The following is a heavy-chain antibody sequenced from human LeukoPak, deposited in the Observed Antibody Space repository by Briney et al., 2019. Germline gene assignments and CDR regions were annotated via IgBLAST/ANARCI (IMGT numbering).Heavy chain of an antibody. CDR2: IKQDGSEK. D-gene: IGHD1-14*01. Sequence: GGSLRLSCAASGFTFSSYWMSWVRQAPGKGLEWVANIKQDGSEKYYVDSVKGRFTISRDNTRNMLYLQMNSLRVEDTAVYFCATGPFSAFAIWGQGTTLIVSS. CDR1: GFTFSSYW. J-gene: IGHJ3*02. CDR3: ATGPFSAFAI. V-gene: IGHV3-7*01.